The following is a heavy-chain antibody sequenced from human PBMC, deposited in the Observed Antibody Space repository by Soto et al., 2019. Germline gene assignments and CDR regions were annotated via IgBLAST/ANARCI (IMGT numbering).Heavy chain of an antibody. V-gene: IGHV3-74*01. D-gene: IGHD3-10*01. J-gene: IGHJ5*02. CDR3: ARQKLWFGELYDH. CDR2: INSDGSTI. Sequence: EVQLVESGGGLVQPGGSLRLSFAASGFTFSSYWMHWVRQAPGKGLVWVSRINSDGSTITYAASVKGRFTISRDNAKNTLYLKMNSLRAEDTAIYYCARQKLWFGELYDHWGQGTLVTVSS. CDR1: GFTFSSYW.